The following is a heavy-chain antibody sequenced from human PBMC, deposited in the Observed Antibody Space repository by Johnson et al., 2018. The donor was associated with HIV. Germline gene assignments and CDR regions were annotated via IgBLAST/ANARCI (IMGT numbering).Heavy chain of an antibody. Sequence: VQLVESGGGLVQPGGSLRLSCAASGFTFSSYDMHWVRQATGKGLEWVSAIGTAGDTYYPGSVKGRFTISRENAKNSLYLQINSLRAGDTAVYYCARGGRTATTLNAFDIWGQGTMVTVSS. D-gene: IGHD5-12*01. CDR2: IGTAGDT. CDR1: GFTFSSYD. J-gene: IGHJ3*02. V-gene: IGHV3-13*01. CDR3: ARGGRTATTLNAFDI.